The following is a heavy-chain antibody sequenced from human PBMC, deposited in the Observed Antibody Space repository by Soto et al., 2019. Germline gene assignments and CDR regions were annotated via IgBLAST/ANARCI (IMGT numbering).Heavy chain of an antibody. J-gene: IGHJ6*02. Sequence: QVQLVESGGGLVKPGGSLRLSCAASGFTFSDYYMTWIRQAPGKGLEWVSAISSIGHTTYADSVKGRFTISRDNATKSLHLQMNSLRVEDTAVYFCARVDHRSLYGVDVWCQGTTVSVSS. CDR2: ISSIGHT. V-gene: IGHV3-11*06. CDR3: ARVDHRSLYGVDV. CDR1: GFTFSDYY. D-gene: IGHD2-2*03.